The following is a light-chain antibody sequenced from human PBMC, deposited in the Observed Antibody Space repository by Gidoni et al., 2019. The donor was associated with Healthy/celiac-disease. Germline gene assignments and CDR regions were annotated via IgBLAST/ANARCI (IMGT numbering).Light chain of an antibody. CDR1: QSVLYSSNNKNY. J-gene: IGKJ4*01. V-gene: IGKV4-1*01. CDR2: WAS. Sequence: DIVMPQSPDSLAVSLGERATINCKSSQSVLYSSNNKNYIAWYQQKPGQPPKLLIYWASTRESGVPDRFSGSGSGTDFTLTISSLQAEDVAVYYCQQYYSTPPTFGGGTKVEIK. CDR3: QQYYSTPPT.